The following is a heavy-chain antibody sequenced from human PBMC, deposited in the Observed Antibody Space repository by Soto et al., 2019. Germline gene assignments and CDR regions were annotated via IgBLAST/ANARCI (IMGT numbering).Heavy chain of an antibody. CDR1: GYTFTSYG. CDR3: ARDYSGSYYRAAFDI. V-gene: IGHV1-18*04. Sequence: ASVKVSCKASGYTFTSYGISWVRQAPGQGLEWMGWISAYNGNTNYAQKLQGRVTMTTDTSTSTAYMELRSLRSDDTAVYYCARDYSGSYYRAAFDIWGQGTMVTVSS. D-gene: IGHD1-26*01. CDR2: ISAYNGNT. J-gene: IGHJ3*02.